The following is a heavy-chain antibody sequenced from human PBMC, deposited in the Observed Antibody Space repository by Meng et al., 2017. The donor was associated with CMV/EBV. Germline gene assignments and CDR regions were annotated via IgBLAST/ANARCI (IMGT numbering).Heavy chain of an antibody. V-gene: IGHV3-53*01. CDR2: IYSGGGT. D-gene: IGHD1-26*01. CDR1: GFTFSNAW. J-gene: IGHJ6*02. CDR3: ARDMRGWGLLGGLNV. Sequence: GGSLRLSCAASGFTFSNAWMSWVRQAPGKGLEWVSIIYSGGGTYYTDSVRGRFTISRDNSRNVVYLQMNSLRVEDTALYYCARDMRGWGLLGGLNVWGQGTTVTVSS.